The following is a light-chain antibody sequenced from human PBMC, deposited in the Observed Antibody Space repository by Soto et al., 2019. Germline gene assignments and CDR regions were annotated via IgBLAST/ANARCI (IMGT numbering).Light chain of an antibody. J-gene: IGKJ4*01. CDR2: DIS. CDR3: QQYNCWPLT. Sequence: IVLPQSPTTLSVSPGERATLSCRTRRSVGSYLAWYQQTPGQAPSLIIYDISTRATGVPTRISGSGSGTEFPLTISSLQSEDFAVYCCQQYNCWPLTFGGGTKVDIK. CDR1: RSVGSY. V-gene: IGKV3D-15*01.